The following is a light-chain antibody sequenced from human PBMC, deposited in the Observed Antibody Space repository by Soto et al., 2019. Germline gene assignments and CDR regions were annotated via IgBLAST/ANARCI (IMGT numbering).Light chain of an antibody. V-gene: IGKV3-11*01. CDR2: DAS. CDR3: QQRSNWPLT. J-gene: IGKJ4*01. Sequence: EIVLTQSPATLSLSPGERATLSCRASQSVSSLLAWYQQKPGQAPRLLIYDASSRATGIPTRCSGSGSGTDFTLTISRLEPEDFAVYYCQQRSNWPLTFGGGTKVEIK. CDR1: QSVSSL.